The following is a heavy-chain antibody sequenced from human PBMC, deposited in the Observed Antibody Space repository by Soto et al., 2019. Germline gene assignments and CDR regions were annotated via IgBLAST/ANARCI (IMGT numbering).Heavy chain of an antibody. Sequence: GGSLRLSCAASGFTFSSYWMHWVRQVPGKGLVWVSRINSDGSSISYADSVKGRFTISRDNAKNSLYLQMNSLRAEDTAVYYCARDFQGYYPFDYWGQGALVTVSS. CDR1: GFTFSSYW. CDR3: ARDFQGYYPFDY. CDR2: INSDGSSI. J-gene: IGHJ4*02. D-gene: IGHD3-22*01. V-gene: IGHV3-74*01.